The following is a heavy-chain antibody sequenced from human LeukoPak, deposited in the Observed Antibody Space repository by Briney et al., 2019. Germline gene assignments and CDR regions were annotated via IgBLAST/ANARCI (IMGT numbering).Heavy chain of an antibody. D-gene: IGHD4-17*01. CDR2: INHSGYT. CDR3: MRMTTGHDY. V-gene: IGHV4-34*01. J-gene: IGHJ4*02. Sequence: PSETLSLTCAVSGVSFDDYYWSWVRQPPGKGLEWIGEINHSGYTNDSPSLKSRVTMSIDTSRKQFSLNLRSVTVADTAVYYCMRMTTGHDYWGQGTLVTVSS. CDR1: GVSFDDYY.